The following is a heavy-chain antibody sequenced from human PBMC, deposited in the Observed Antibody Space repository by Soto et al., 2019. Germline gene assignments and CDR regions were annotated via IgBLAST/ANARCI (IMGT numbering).Heavy chain of an antibody. CDR1: GFTFSSYA. D-gene: IGHD6-6*01. J-gene: IGHJ4*02. CDR3: ARVRGQLVTNDF. V-gene: IGHV3-48*02. Sequence: QLVESGGGLVQPGGSLRLSCAASGFTFSSYAMNWVRQAPGKGLEWVSYITSGTSTIYYADSVKGRFTISRDNAKNSVYLQMNSLRDEDTAVYYCARVRGQLVTNDFWGQGTLVTVSS. CDR2: ITSGTSTI.